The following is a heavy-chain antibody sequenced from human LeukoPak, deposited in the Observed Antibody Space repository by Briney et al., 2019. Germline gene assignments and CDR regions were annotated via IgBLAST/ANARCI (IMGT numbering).Heavy chain of an antibody. J-gene: IGHJ6*03. CDR1: GFTFSSYS. CDR3: ARVQYVLRFLEWCYYMDV. CDR2: ISSSSSYI. D-gene: IGHD3-3*01. Sequence: GGSLRLSCAASGFTFSSYSMNWVRQAPGKGLEWVSSISSSSSYIYYADSVKGRFTISRDNAKNSLYLQMNSLRAEDTAVYYCARVQYVLRFLEWCYYMDVWGKGTTVTVSS. V-gene: IGHV3-21*01.